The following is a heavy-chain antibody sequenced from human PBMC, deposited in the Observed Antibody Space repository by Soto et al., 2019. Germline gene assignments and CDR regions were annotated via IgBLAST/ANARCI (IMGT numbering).Heavy chain of an antibody. CDR1: EFTFSNFG. V-gene: IGHV3-33*01. Sequence: QVQLVESGGGVVQPGRYLRLSCAASEFTFSNFGIHWVRQAPGKGLEWVAVMYYDGSNEYYADSVKGRFTISRDNSKNTLYLQMNSLRAEDTAVYYCARVDVVVAGDAVDMWGQGTMVTVSS. CDR2: MYYDGSNE. D-gene: IGHD2-15*01. J-gene: IGHJ3*02. CDR3: ARVDVVVAGDAVDM.